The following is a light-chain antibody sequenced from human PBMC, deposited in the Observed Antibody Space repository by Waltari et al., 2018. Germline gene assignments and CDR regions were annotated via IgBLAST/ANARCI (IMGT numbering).Light chain of an antibody. Sequence: QSVLTQPPSVSGAPGQRVTISCPGSSSNIGAGYAVHWYLQLPGTAPKLLIYANRNRPSGVPDRFSGSKSGTSASLAITGLQPEDEADYYCQSYDSSLSGRPWVFGGGTKLTVL. CDR1: SSNIGAGYA. CDR2: ANR. J-gene: IGLJ3*02. CDR3: QSYDSSLSGRPWV. V-gene: IGLV1-40*01.